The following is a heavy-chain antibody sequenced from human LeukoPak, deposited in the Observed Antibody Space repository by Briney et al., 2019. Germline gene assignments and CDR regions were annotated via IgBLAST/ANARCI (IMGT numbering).Heavy chain of an antibody. CDR3: ARGGQWLVQLDY. J-gene: IGHJ4*02. CDR1: GFTFSSYS. V-gene: IGHV3-21*01. CDR2: ISSSSYI. D-gene: IGHD6-19*01. Sequence: GGSLRLSCAASGFTFSSYSMNWVRQAPGKGLEWVSSISSSSYIYYADSVKGRFTISRDDAKNSLYLQMNSLRAEDTAVYYCARGGQWLVQLDYWGQGTLVTVSS.